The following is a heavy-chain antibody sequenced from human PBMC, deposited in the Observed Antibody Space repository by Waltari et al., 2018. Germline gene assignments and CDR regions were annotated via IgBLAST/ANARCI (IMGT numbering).Heavy chain of an antibody. D-gene: IGHD4-17*01. Sequence: QVQLVQSGAEVKKPGASVKVSCKASGYTFTSYAMHWVRQAPGQRLEWMGWINAGNGNTKNTQKFQGRVTITRDTSASTAYMELSSLRSEDTAVDYCARDPHSIHDDGDYPPFDYWGQGTLVTVSS. CDR2: INAGNGNT. CDR3: ARDPHSIHDDGDYPPFDY. CDR1: GYTFTSYA. J-gene: IGHJ4*01. V-gene: IGHV1-3*01.